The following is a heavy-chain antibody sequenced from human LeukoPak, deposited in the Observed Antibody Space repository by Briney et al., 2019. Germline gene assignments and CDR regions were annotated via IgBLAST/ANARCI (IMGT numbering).Heavy chain of an antibody. CDR1: GLTFSNAW. Sequence: GGSLRLSCAASGLTFSNAWVSWVRQAPGKGLEWVGRIKSKTDGGTTDYAAPVKGRFTISRDDSKNTLYLKMNSLKTEDTAVYYCTTDLVGWFYFDYWGQGTLVTVSS. V-gene: IGHV3-15*01. CDR2: IKSKTDGGTT. J-gene: IGHJ4*02. CDR3: TTDLVGWFYFDY. D-gene: IGHD3/OR15-3a*01.